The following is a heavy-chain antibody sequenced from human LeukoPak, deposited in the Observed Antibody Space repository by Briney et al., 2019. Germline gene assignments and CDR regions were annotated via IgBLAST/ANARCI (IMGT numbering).Heavy chain of an antibody. CDR2: IIPIFGTA. CDR3: ARDLSNYYDSLGYFDL. D-gene: IGHD3-22*01. Sequence: GASVKVSCKASGGTFRSYAISWVRQAPGQGLEWMGGIIPIFGTANYAQKFQGRVTITADESTSTAYMELSSLRSEDTAVYYCARDLSNYYDSLGYFDLWGRGTLVTVSS. V-gene: IGHV1-69*13. CDR1: GGTFRSYA. J-gene: IGHJ2*01.